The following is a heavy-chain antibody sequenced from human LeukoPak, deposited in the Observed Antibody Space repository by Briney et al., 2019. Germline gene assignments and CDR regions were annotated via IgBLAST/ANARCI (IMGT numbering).Heavy chain of an antibody. V-gene: IGHV1-69*10. Sequence: SVKVSCKASGGTFSSYAISWVRQAPGQGLEWMGRIIPILGIANYAQKFQGRVTITADKSTSTAYMELNSLRSEDTAVYYCASPITGDAFDIWGQGTMVTVSS. J-gene: IGHJ3*02. CDR1: GGTFSSYA. CDR2: IIPILGIA. CDR3: ASPITGDAFDI.